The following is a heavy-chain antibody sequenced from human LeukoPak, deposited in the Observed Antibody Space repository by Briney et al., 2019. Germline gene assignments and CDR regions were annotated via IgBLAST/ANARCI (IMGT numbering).Heavy chain of an antibody. CDR1: GFTFSSYG. V-gene: IGHV3-30*03. J-gene: IGHJ4*02. Sequence: AGGSLRLSCSASGFTFSSYGIHWVRQAPGKGLEWVAVISYDGSNKYYADSVKGRFTISRDNSKTTLYLQMNSVSGEDTAVYSCALIPPAYWGQGTLVTVSS. D-gene: IGHD2-21*01. CDR2: ISYDGSNK. CDR3: ALIPPAY.